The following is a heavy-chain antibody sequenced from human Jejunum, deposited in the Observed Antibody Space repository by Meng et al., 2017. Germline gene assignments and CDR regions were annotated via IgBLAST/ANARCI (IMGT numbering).Heavy chain of an antibody. J-gene: IGHJ5*02. D-gene: IGHD3-22*01. CDR1: GLTFSIYW. CDR2: INNDASST. Sequence: GGSLRLSCAASGLTFSIYWMRWVRQAPGKGLVWVSRINNDASSTTYADSVKGRFTISRDNAKNTLFLQMNSLRAEDTAVYYCARGGYSDSSGYSNGWFDPWGQGTLVTVSS. V-gene: IGHV3-74*01. CDR3: ARGGYSDSSGYSNGWFDP.